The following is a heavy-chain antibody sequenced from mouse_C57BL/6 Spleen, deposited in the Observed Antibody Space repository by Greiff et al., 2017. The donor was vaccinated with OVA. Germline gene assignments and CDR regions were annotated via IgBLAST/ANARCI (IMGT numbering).Heavy chain of an antibody. Sequence: QVQLKESGAELAKPGASVKLSCKASGYTFTSYWMHWVKQRPGQGLEWIGYINPSSGYTKYNQKFKDKATLTADKSSSTAYMQLSSLTYEDSAVYYCALNWDTHWYFDVWGTGTTVTVSS. CDR3: ALNWDTHWYFDV. CDR2: INPSSGYT. J-gene: IGHJ1*03. V-gene: IGHV1-7*01. CDR1: GYTFTSYW. D-gene: IGHD4-1*02.